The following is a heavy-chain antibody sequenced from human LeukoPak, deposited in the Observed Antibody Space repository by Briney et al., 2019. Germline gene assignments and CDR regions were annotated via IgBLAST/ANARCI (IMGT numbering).Heavy chain of an antibody. CDR1: GGSVSSGSYY. CDR2: IYYSGST. J-gene: IGHJ1*01. D-gene: IGHD3/OR15-3a*01. V-gene: IGHV4-39*01. CDR3: ARLFGLDTAYSGYFQH. Sequence: SETLSLTCTVSGGSVSSGSYYWSWIRQPPGKGLEWIGSIYYSGSTYYNPSLKSRVTISVDTSKNQFSLKLTSVTAADTAVYYCARLFGLDTAYSGYFQHWGQGTLVTVSS.